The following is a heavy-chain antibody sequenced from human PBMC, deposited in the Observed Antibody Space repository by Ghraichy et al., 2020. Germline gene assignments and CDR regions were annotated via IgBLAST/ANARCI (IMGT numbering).Heavy chain of an antibody. CDR3: ARDLLGAGLDV. Sequence: SETLSLTCTVSGGSVSSGGYYWSWIRQHPGKGLEWIGYIYYSGSTYYNPSLKSRVTISVDTSKNQFSLKLSSVTAADTAVYYCARDLLGAGLDVWGQGTTVTVSS. CDR1: GGSVSSGGYY. D-gene: IGHD2-15*01. J-gene: IGHJ6*02. V-gene: IGHV4-31*03. CDR2: IYYSGST.